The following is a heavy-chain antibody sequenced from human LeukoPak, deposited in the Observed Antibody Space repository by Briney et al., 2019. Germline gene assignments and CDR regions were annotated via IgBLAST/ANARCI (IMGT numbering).Heavy chain of an antibody. D-gene: IGHD3-3*01. J-gene: IGHJ6*02. CDR2: IYYSGTT. V-gene: IGHV4-59*08. CDR1: GGSISSYY. CDR3: ARQQPSDYFFYGMDV. Sequence: PSETLSLTCTVSGGSISSYYWSWIRQPPGKGLEWIGYIYYSGTTNYNPSLRSRVTISVDTSKNQFSLNLSSVTAADTAVYYCARQQPSDYFFYGMDVWGPGTTVIVSS.